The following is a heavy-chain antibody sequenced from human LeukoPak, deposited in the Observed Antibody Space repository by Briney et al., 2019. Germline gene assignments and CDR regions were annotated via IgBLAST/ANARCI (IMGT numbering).Heavy chain of an antibody. CDR3: ARGNELLWFGELLYQNWFDP. CDR1: GGSISSGGYY. V-gene: IGHV4-30-2*01. D-gene: IGHD3-10*01. J-gene: IGHJ5*02. CDR2: IYHSGST. Sequence: PSETLSLTCAVSGGSISSGGYYWSWIRQPPGKGLEWIGYIYHSGSTYYNPSLKSRVTISVDRSKNQFSLKLSSVTAADTAVYYCARGNELLWFGELLYQNWFDPWGQGTLVTVSS.